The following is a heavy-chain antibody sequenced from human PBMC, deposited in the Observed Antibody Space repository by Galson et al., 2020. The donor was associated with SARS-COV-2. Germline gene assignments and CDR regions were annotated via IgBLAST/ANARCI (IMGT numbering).Heavy chain of an antibody. D-gene: IGHD6-25*01. J-gene: IGHJ6*03. CDR1: GFSLSTSGVG. V-gene: IGHV2-5*02. CDR2: IFWDEDK. CDR3: AHRSKKGRLHYMDV. Sequence: SGPTLVKPTQTLTLTCTVSGFSLSTSGVGVGWIRQPPGKALERLALIFWDEDKRYSPSLNTRLTISKDNFENQVVLRMTDMDPADTATYYCAHRSKKGRLHYMDVWGKGTTVTVS.